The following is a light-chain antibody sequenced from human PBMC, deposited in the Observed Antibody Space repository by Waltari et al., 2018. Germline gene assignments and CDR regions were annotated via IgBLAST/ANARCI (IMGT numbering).Light chain of an antibody. V-gene: IGKV3-15*01. CDR3: QQYNSWPYT. CDR1: QRISNK. Sequence: EIVMTQSPATLSVSPGERAILSCRASQRISNKLAWYQQTPGQAPRLLIYDASTRATGIPATFSGSGSGTEFTLTISSLQSEDFVVYYCQQYNSWPYTFGQGTKLEIK. CDR2: DAS. J-gene: IGKJ2*01.